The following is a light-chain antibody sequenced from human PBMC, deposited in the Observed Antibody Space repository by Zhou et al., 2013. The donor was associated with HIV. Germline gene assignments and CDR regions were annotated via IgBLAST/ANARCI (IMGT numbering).Light chain of an antibody. CDR1: QGISSA. CDR3: QQCNTFPLT. J-gene: IGKJ4*01. Sequence: AIQLTQSPSSLSAYVGDRVTITCRASQGISSALAWYQQKPGKAPKLLIYKASNLESGVPSRFSGSGSGTEFTLTISSLQPDDFATYYCQQCNTFPLTFGGGTKVEIK. CDR2: KAS. V-gene: IGKV1-13*02.